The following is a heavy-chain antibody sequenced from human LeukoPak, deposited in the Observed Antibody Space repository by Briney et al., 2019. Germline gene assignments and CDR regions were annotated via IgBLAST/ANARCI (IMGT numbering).Heavy chain of an antibody. CDR1: GGSISSGSYY. D-gene: IGHD3-22*01. V-gene: IGHV4-61*02. Sequence: SETLSLTCTVSGGSISSGSYYWSWIRQPAGKGLEWIGRIYTSGSTNYNPSLKSRVTISVDTSKNQSSLKLSSVTAADTAVYYCARDWGRPYYYDSSGYIGGYYFDYWGQGTLVTVSS. CDR2: IYTSGST. CDR3: ARDWGRPYYYDSSGYIGGYYFDY. J-gene: IGHJ4*02.